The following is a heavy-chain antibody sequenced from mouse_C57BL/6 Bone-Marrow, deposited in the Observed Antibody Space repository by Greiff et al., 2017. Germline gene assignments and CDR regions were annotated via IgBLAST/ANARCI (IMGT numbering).Heavy chain of an antibody. CDR2: IYPSDSDT. V-gene: IGHV1-74*01. J-gene: IGHJ3*01. CDR3: ATCYGDYVSWFAY. Sequence: VQLQQPGAELVKPGASVKVSCKASGYTFTSYWMHWVKQRPGQGLEWIGRIYPSDSDTNYNQKFKGKATLTVDKSSSTAYMQLSSLTSEDSAVYYCATCYGDYVSWFAYWGQGTLVTVSA. D-gene: IGHD2-13*01. CDR1: GYTFTSYW.